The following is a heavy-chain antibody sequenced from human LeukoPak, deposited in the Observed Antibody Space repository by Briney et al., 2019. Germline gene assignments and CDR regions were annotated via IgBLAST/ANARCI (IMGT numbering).Heavy chain of an antibody. V-gene: IGHV3-30*02. CDR1: GLTFSSYG. J-gene: IGHJ4*02. CDR3: AKDRVFGPSEYYFDY. D-gene: IGHD3/OR15-3a*01. Sequence: GGSLRLSCAASGLTFSSYGMHWFRQAPGKGLEWVAFIRYDGSNKYYADSVKGRFTISRDNSKNTLYLQMNSLRAEDTAVYYCAKDRVFGPSEYYFDYWGQGTLVTISS. CDR2: IRYDGSNK.